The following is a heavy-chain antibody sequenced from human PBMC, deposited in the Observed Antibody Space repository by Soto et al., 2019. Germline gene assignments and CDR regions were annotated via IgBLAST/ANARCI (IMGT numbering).Heavy chain of an antibody. CDR3: ARAREPEYSSSIFLDN. V-gene: IGHV3-53*01. J-gene: IGHJ4*01. CDR2: IYSAGSI. CDR1: GFTFSSYW. Sequence: PGGSLRLSCAASGFTFSSYWMHWVRQAPGKGLVWVSVIYSAGSIYYANAVKGRFTISRDISENKIFLELNGLTVDDTAVYYCARAREPEYSSSIFLDNWGSGTVVTVSS. D-gene: IGHD6-6*01.